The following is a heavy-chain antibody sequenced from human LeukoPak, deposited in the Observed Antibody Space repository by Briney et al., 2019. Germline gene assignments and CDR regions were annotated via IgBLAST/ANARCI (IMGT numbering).Heavy chain of an antibody. V-gene: IGHV3-30*18. D-gene: IGHD5-18*01. J-gene: IGHJ4*02. CDR1: AFTFCTYR. Sequence: GGSLRLSCAASAFTFCTYRMHWVRQAPCKGRDWLVVISNDGSKKYYADSVKGRFTISRDNSKNTLSLQVSSLRAEDTAVYYCAKDRYSYAFEYSDSWGQGTLVTVSS. CDR2: ISNDGSKK. CDR3: AKDRYSYAFEYSDS.